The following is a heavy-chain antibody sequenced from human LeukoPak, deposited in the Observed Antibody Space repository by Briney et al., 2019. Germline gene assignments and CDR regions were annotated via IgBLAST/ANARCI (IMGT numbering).Heavy chain of an antibody. V-gene: IGHV1-8*01. J-gene: IGHJ4*02. CDR3: ARENGDASFDY. CDR1: GYTFTSYD. CDR2: MNPNSGNT. D-gene: IGHD4-17*01. Sequence: GASVKVSCKASGYTFTSYDINWVRQATGQGLEWMGWMNPNSGNTGYAQKFQGRVTMTRDTSTSTVYMELSSLRSEDTAVYYCARENGDASFDYWGQGTLVTVSS.